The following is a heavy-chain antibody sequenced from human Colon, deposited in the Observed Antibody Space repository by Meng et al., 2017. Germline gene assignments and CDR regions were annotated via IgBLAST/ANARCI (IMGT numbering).Heavy chain of an antibody. Sequence: GESLKISCAASGFSFSIHYMHWVRQGPGQGLEWVARINSDGSHAIYADSVKGRFTISRDNDKSTLSLQMNSLRADDTAVYYCARAFNPGTYYGSFFGSWGQGTLVTVSS. J-gene: IGHJ4*02. D-gene: IGHD3-10*01. V-gene: IGHV3-74*01. CDR1: GFSFSIHY. CDR3: ARAFNPGTYYGSFFGS. CDR2: INSDGSHA.